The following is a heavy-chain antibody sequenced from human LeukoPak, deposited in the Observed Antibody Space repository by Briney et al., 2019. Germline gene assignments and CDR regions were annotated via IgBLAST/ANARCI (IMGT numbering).Heavy chain of an antibody. J-gene: IGHJ4*02. D-gene: IGHD4-17*01. CDR3: ARGDYLFY. Sequence: GGSLRLSCAASGFTVSSNYMNWVRQAPGKGLEWVSAIYSGGITFYADSVKGRFTISRDTSKNTLYLQMHSLRAEDTALYYCARGDYLFYWGQRTLVTVSS. CDR2: IYSGGIT. CDR1: GFTVSSNY. V-gene: IGHV3-66*01.